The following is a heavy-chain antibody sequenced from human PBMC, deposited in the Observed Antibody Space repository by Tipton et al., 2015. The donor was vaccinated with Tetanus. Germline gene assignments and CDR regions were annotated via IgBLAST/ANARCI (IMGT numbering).Heavy chain of an antibody. CDR3: KRANHEFPKKGPFDS. J-gene: IGHJ4*02. D-gene: IGHD3-10*01. CDR1: GASLRSGDYN. V-gene: IGHV4-61*08. Sequence: TLSLTCSVSGASLRSGDYNWSWIRQPPGKGLEWLAYISDRGLTHSNHFLKSRITISRDTSRNQFPLRLTSVTAADTAVYYCKRANHEFPKKGPFDSGGQGTLVIVS. CDR2: ISDRGLT.